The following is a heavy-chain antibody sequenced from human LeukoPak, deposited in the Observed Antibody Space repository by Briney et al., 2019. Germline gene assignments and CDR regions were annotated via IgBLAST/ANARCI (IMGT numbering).Heavy chain of an antibody. D-gene: IGHD3-3*01. Sequence: GGSLRLSCAASGSTFSSYAMSWVRQAPGKGLEWVSAISGSGGSTYYADSVKGRFTISRDNSKNTLYLQMNSLRAEDTAVYYCAKIPRITIFGVVLSSWFDPWGQGTLVTVSS. V-gene: IGHV3-23*01. CDR2: ISGSGGST. CDR1: GSTFSSYA. J-gene: IGHJ5*02. CDR3: AKIPRITIFGVVLSSWFDP.